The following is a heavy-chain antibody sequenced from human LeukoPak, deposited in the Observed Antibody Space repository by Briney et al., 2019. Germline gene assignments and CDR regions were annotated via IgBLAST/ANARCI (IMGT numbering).Heavy chain of an antibody. CDR1: GGSISSSTYY. Sequence: SETLSLTCTVSGGSISSSTYYWGWIRQPPGKGLEWIGNIFYGGSTYYNPSLKSRVAMSVDTSKNQFSLNLSSVTAADTAVYYRARVDHSLWAIDYWGQGTLVTVSS. J-gene: IGHJ4*02. CDR2: IFYGGST. V-gene: IGHV4-39*02. CDR3: ARVDHSLWAIDY. D-gene: IGHD4-11*01.